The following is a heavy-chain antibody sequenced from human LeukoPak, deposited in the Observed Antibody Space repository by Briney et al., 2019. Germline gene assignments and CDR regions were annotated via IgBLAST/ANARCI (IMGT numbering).Heavy chain of an antibody. CDR3: ANSPGK. CDR2: ISESDGST. J-gene: IGHJ4*02. CDR1: GFTFSTYD. V-gene: IGHV3-23*01. Sequence: GGSLRLSCAASGFTFSTYDMSWVRQAPGKGLEWVSTISESDGSTYYADSVKGRFTIFRDNSKNTLYLQMNILRAEDTAIYYCANSPGKWGQGTLVTVSS.